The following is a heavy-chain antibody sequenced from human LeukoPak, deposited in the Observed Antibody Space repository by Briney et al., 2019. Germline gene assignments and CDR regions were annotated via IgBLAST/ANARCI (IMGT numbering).Heavy chain of an antibody. Sequence: KSSETLSLTCAVYGGSFSGYYWSWIRQPPGKGLEWFGEFNHSGSTNYNPSLKSRVTISVDTSKNQFSLKLSSVTAADTAVYYCARARTIEDYYDSSGYPCNDYWGQGTLVTVSS. D-gene: IGHD3-22*01. CDR2: FNHSGST. J-gene: IGHJ4*02. V-gene: IGHV4-34*01. CDR1: GGSFSGYY. CDR3: ARARTIEDYYDSSGYPCNDY.